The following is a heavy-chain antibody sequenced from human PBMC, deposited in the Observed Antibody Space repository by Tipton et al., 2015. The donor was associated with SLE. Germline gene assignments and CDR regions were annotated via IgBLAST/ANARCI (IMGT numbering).Heavy chain of an antibody. CDR1: GFSFVAYT. Sequence: GSLRLSCSASGFSFVAYTMSWVRQAPGKGLEWVSVIYSGGSSTYYADSVKGRFTISRDNSKNTLYLQMNSLRAEDTAVYYCAKGRTMVRGAVDYWGQGTLVTVSS. J-gene: IGHJ4*02. V-gene: IGHV3-23*03. CDR2: IYSGGSST. CDR3: AKGRTMVRGAVDY. D-gene: IGHD3-10*01.